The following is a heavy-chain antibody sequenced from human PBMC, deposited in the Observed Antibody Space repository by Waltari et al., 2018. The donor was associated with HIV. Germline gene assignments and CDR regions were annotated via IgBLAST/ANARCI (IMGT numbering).Heavy chain of an antibody. V-gene: IGHV3-74*01. CDR3: TRDLSTYGHEFDY. D-gene: IGHD3-16*01. Sequence: EVQLVESGGDLVQPGGSLRLSCAASGFNFRSYWMHWIRQIPGKGLVWVSRIRTDGGDTSYLESVKGRFTISRDNAKNTLYLQMNSLRVEDTAIYYCTRDLSTYGHEFDYWGQGTLVTVAS. J-gene: IGHJ4*02. CDR1: GFNFRSYW. CDR2: IRTDGGDT.